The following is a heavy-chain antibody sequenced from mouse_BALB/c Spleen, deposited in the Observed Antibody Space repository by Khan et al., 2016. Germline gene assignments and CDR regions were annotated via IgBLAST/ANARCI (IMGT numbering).Heavy chain of an antibody. D-gene: IGHD1-1*01. Sequence: EVELVESGGGLVQPGGSRKLSCAASGFTFSSFGMHWVRQAPEKGLEWVAYISSGSSTMYYADTVKARFTISRDNPKNTLFLQMTSVRSEDTAMYYCARDGSSYVFYAMDYWGQGTSVTVSS. CDR2: ISSGSSTM. CDR1: GFTFSSFG. J-gene: IGHJ4*01. CDR3: ARDGSSYVFYAMDY. V-gene: IGHV5-17*02.